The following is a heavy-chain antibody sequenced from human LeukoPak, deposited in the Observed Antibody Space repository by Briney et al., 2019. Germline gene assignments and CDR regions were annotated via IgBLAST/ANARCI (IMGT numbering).Heavy chain of an antibody. V-gene: IGHV4-61*01. Sequence: SETLSLTCTVSGASVNSGSDYWTWIRQPPGKGLEWIGYIYYSGSTNYNPSLKSRVTISVDTSKNQFSLKLSSVTAADTAVYYCARGSRGYSYGWGQGTLVTVSS. CDR2: IYYSGST. J-gene: IGHJ4*02. D-gene: IGHD5-18*01. CDR1: GASVNSGSDY. CDR3: ARGSRGYSYG.